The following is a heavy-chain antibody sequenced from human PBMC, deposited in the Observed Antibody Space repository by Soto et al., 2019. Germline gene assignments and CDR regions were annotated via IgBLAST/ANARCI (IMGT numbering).Heavy chain of an antibody. CDR3: ARDIDYYDSSGYQDY. Sequence: GGSLRLSCAASGFIFSRYEMNWVRQAPGKGLEWVSYINTRGNIILYADSVKGRFTISRDNAENSLYLQMNSLRAEDTAVYYCARDIDYYDSSGYQDYWGQGSLVTVSS. D-gene: IGHD3-22*01. J-gene: IGHJ4*02. V-gene: IGHV3-48*03. CDR2: INTRGNII. CDR1: GFIFSRYE.